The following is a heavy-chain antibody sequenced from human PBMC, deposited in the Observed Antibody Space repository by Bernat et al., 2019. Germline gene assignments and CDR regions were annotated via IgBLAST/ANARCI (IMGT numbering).Heavy chain of an antibody. V-gene: IGHV5-51*01. J-gene: IGHJ5*02. CDR1: GYSFTSYW. Sequence: EVQLVQSGAEVKKPGESLKISCKGSGYSFTSYWIGWVLQMPGKGLEWMGIIYPGDSDTRYSPSFQGQVTISADKSISTAYLQWRSLKASDTAMYFCARSSRWTEKQHLGYNWFDPWGQGTLVTVSS. CDR3: ARSSRWTEKQHLGYNWFDP. CDR2: IYPGDSDT. D-gene: IGHD6-13*01.